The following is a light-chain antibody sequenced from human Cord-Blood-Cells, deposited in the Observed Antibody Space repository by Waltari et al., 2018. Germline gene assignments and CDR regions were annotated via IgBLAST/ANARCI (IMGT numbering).Light chain of an antibody. CDR2: DAS. V-gene: IGKV1-33*01. J-gene: IGKJ2*01. CDR3: QQYDNPLYT. CDR1: QDISNY. Sequence: DIQMTQSPSSLSASVGDRVTITCQASQDISNYLNWYQQKPGKAPKLLIYDASNLETGVPSRFSGSGSGTDFTLTIGSLQPEDIATYYCQQYDNPLYTFGQGTKLEIK.